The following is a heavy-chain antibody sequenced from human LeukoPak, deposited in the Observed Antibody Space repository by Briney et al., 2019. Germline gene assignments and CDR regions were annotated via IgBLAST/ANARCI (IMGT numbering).Heavy chain of an antibody. J-gene: IGHJ4*02. D-gene: IGHD3-16*01. V-gene: IGHV4-30-4*08. Sequence: SQTLSLTCTVSGGSISSGDYYWSWIRQPPGKGLEWIGYIYYSGSTYYNPSLKSRVTISVDTSKNQFSLKLSSVTAADTAVYYCARVHRRVDYRLDYWGQGTLVTVSS. CDR1: GGSISSGDYY. CDR3: ARVHRRVDYRLDY. CDR2: IYYSGST.